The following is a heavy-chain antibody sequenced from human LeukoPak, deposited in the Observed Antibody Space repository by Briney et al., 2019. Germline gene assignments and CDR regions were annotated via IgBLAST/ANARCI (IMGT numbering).Heavy chain of an antibody. J-gene: IGHJ4*02. D-gene: IGHD3-9*01. V-gene: IGHV4-30-4*01. CDR1: GGSISSGDYY. Sequence: SQTQSLTCTVSGGSISSGDYYWSWIRQPPGKGLEWIGYIYYSGSTYYNPSLKSRVTISVDTSKNQFSLKLSSVTAADTAVYYCARVTSDGVTGYGDIGYWGQGPWSPSPQ. CDR3: ARVTSDGVTGYGDIGY. CDR2: IYYSGST.